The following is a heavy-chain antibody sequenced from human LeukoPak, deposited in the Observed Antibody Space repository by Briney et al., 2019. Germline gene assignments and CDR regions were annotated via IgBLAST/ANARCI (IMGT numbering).Heavy chain of an antibody. CDR1: GFTFSSYA. CDR3: ARDMYYDSSGYYGVAY. V-gene: IGHV3-48*01. Sequence: GGSLRLSCAASGFTFSSYAMSWVRQAPGKGLEWVSYISSSSSTIYYADSVKGRFTISRDNAKNSLYLQMNSLRAEDTAVYYCARDMYYDSSGYYGVAYWGQGTLVTVSS. J-gene: IGHJ4*02. CDR2: ISSSSSTI. D-gene: IGHD3-22*01.